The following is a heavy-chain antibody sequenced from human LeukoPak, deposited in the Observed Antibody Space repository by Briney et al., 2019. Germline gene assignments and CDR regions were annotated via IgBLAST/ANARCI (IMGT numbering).Heavy chain of an antibody. D-gene: IGHD2-2*01. Sequence: GASVKVSCKASGYTFTGYYMHWVRQAPGQGLEWMGGIIPIFGTANYAQEFQGRVTITADESTSTAYMELSSLRSEDTAVYYCAIGDIVVVPAYMDVWGKGTTVTISS. J-gene: IGHJ6*03. CDR3: AIGDIVVVPAYMDV. V-gene: IGHV1-69*13. CDR2: IIPIFGTA. CDR1: GYTFTGYY.